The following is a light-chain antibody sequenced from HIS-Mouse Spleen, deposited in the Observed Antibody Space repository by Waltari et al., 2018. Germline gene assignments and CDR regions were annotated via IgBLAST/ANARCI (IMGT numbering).Light chain of an antibody. J-gene: IGLJ1*01. CDR1: SSDVGGYNY. CDR3: SSYTSSSTLV. V-gene: IGLV2-14*01. Sequence: QSALTQPASVSGSPGQSITISCTGTSSDVGGYNYVSWYQQHPGKAPKLMIYEVSNRPAGVSKRFSGSKSGNTASLTISGLQAEDEADYCCSSYTSSSTLVFGTGTKVTVL. CDR2: EVS.